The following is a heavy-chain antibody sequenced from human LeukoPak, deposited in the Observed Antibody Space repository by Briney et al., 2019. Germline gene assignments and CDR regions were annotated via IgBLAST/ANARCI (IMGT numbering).Heavy chain of an antibody. V-gene: IGHV1-69*06. Sequence: ASVKVSCKASGGTFSSYAISWVRQAPGQGLEWMGGIIPIFGTANYAQKFQGRVTITADKSTSTAYMELSSLRSEDTAVYYCARPSRGYSYGYFDYWGQGTLVTVSS. D-gene: IGHD5-18*01. CDR3: ARPSRGYSYGYFDY. CDR2: IIPIFGTA. J-gene: IGHJ4*02. CDR1: GGTFSSYA.